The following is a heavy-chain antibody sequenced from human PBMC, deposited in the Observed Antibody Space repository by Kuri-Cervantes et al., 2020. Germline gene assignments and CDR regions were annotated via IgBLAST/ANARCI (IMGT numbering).Heavy chain of an antibody. D-gene: IGHD6-13*01. V-gene: IGHV3-23*01. CDR3: ATRIAAAGTAPDY. CDR1: GFTFSSYA. CDR2: VSPSGDRT. J-gene: IGHJ4*02. Sequence: GESLKISCAASGFTFSSYAMHWVRQAPGKGLEWVSGVSPSGDRTYYSDSVKGRFIISRDNSKNTLYLQMNSLRAEDTAVYYCATRIAAAGTAPDYWGQGTLVTVSS.